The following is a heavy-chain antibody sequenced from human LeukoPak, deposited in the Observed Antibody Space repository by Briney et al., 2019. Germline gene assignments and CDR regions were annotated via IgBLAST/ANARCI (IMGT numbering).Heavy chain of an antibody. Sequence: TPSETLSLTCTVSGGSFNTYYWTWIRQPPGQGLEWIAYISFRGNTNYNPSLKSRITISLDTSKNQFSLKLSSVTAADTAVYYCAKSTAFPYFWNFDLWGRGTLVTVSS. CDR2: ISFRGNT. CDR1: GGSFNTYY. J-gene: IGHJ2*01. V-gene: IGHV4-59*08. CDR3: AKSTAFPYFWNFDL. D-gene: IGHD5/OR15-5a*01.